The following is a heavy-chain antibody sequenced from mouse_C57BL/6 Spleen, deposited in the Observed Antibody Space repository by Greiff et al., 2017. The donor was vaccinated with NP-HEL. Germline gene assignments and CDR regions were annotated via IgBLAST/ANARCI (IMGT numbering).Heavy chain of an antibody. D-gene: IGHD2-2*01. CDR2: IDPSDSYT. J-gene: IGHJ2*01. Sequence: VQLQQPGAELVKPGASVKLSCKASGYTFTSYWMQWVKQRPGQGLEWIGEIDPSDSYTNYNQKFKGKATLTVDTSSSTAYMQLSSLTSEDSAVYYCARRGIYYGYGFDYWGQGTTLTVSS. V-gene: IGHV1-50*01. CDR3: ARRGIYYGYGFDY. CDR1: GYTFTSYW.